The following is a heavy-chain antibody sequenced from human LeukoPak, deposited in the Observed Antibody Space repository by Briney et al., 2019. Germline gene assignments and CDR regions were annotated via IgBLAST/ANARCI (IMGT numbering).Heavy chain of an antibody. V-gene: IGHV3-13*01. Sequence: GGSQRLSCAASGFTFSTYDMHWVRLTAGKGLEWVSGIGTAGDTYYSGSVKGRFIISRENAKSSSYLQMNSLRVGDTALYYCTRGGRDGFDIWGRGTLVTVSS. CDR2: IGTAGDT. J-gene: IGHJ3*02. D-gene: IGHD5-24*01. CDR3: TRGGRDGFDI. CDR1: GFTFSTYD.